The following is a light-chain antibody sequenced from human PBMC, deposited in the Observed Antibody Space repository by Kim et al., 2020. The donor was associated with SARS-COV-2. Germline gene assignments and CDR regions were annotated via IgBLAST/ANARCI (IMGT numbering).Light chain of an antibody. CDR3: QQYDNHPFT. Sequence: DIQMTQSPSSLSASVGDRVTITCQASQDISNYLNWYQQKPVKAPKLLIYDASNLETGVPSRFSGSGSGTDFTFTISSLQPEDIATYYCQQYDNHPFTFGPGTKVDIK. V-gene: IGKV1-33*01. CDR1: QDISNY. CDR2: DAS. J-gene: IGKJ3*01.